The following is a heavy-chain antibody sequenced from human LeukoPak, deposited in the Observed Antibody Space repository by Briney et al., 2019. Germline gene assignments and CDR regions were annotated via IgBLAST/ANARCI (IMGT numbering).Heavy chain of an antibody. J-gene: IGHJ4*02. Sequence: SETLSLTCTVSGGSISSYYWSWIRQPPGKGLEWIGHIYDSGSTNYNPSLKSRVTISVDTSKNQFSLKLSSVTAADTAVYYCARDVDSGYGSFDYWGQGTLVTVSS. CDR1: GGSISSYY. V-gene: IGHV4-59*12. CDR2: IYDSGST. CDR3: ARDVDSGYGSFDY. D-gene: IGHD5-12*01.